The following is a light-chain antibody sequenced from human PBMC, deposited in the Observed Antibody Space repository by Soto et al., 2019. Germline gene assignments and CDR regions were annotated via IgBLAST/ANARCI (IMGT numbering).Light chain of an antibody. V-gene: IGKV1-27*01. J-gene: IGKJ4*01. Sequence: DSQMTQSPSSLSASLGDRVTISCRASQGIGVYLAWFQQRPGRVPSLLIYAASTLQSGVPSRFSGSGSGTDFTLTISSLQPEDVATYYCQKYNSPPLTFGGGTKVDIK. CDR2: AAS. CDR1: QGIGVY. CDR3: QKYNSPPLT.